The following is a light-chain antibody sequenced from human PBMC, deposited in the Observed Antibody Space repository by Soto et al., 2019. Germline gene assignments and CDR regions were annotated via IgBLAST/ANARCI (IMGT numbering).Light chain of an antibody. CDR2: WAS. CDR3: QQYLASPFT. J-gene: IGKJ3*01. CDR1: QSPFYRSNNNNF. Sequence: DIVMAQSPDSLAVSLGERATIKCKSSQSPFYRSNNNNFLAWYQHKPRQPPKLLVYWASTRQSGVPDRFSGGGSGTDFALTIISLRPEDVATYFCQQYLASPFTFGPGNKVVI. V-gene: IGKV4-1*01.